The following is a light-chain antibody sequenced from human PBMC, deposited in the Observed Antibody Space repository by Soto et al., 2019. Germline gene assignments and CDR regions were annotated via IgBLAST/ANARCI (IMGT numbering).Light chain of an antibody. J-gene: IGKJ1*01. CDR1: QSVSVW. V-gene: IGKV1-5*01. CDR2: DAF. Sequence: DIQMTQSPSTLSASVGDRVSISCRASQSVSVWVAWYKQKPGTAPKXXIYDAFTVDTGVPSRFRGSGSGTEFTLTISSLQPEDFETYYCQQYDAFSRTFGQGTKVDIK. CDR3: QQYDAFSRT.